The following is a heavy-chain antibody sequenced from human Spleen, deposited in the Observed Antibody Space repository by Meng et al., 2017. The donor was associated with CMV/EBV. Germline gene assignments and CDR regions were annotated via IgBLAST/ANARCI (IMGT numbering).Heavy chain of an antibody. J-gene: IGHJ4*02. CDR2: IYYSGTT. CDR3: ARVDTFMGAFDY. D-gene: IGHD2-2*02. Sequence: CTVSGGSVTSSRYWGWIRQPPGEGLEWIATIYYSGTTNYNPSLKSRVTISIDTSNNQFSLNLNSVTAADTAMYYCARVDTFMGAFDYWGQGTLVTVSS. V-gene: IGHV4-39*07. CDR1: GGSVTSSRY.